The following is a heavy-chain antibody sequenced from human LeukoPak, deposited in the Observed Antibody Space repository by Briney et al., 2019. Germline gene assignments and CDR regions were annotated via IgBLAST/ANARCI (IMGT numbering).Heavy chain of an antibody. D-gene: IGHD1-26*01. Sequence: PGGSLRLSCAASGFSFSSAAMSWVRQAPGKGLSWVSGISGSGASTYYADSVKGRFTISRDNSANRLYLQMNNLRAEDTALYYCAKDRPLTGSYPLAADWGQGTLVSVSS. CDR1: GFSFSSAA. V-gene: IGHV3-23*01. CDR2: ISGSGAST. CDR3: AKDRPLTGSYPLAAD. J-gene: IGHJ4*02.